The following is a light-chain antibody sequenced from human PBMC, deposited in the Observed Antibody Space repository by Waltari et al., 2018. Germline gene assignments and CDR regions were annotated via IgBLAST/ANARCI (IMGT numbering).Light chain of an antibody. CDR1: NIGTYS. V-gene: IGLV3-21*04. CDR3: HVWHPHVDPGV. J-gene: IGLJ1*01. CDR2: YDR. Sequence: SYVVTQPPSVSVAPGETATITCGGDNIGTYSVHWYQQKAGQAPVLVIFYDRDRPSGIPVRFSGSSAGNTATLTISRVEAGDEARYYCHVWHPHVDPGVFGTGTEVTVL.